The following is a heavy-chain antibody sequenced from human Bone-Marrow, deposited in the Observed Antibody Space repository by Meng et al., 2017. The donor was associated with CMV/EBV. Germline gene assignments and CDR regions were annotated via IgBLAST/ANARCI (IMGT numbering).Heavy chain of an antibody. CDR1: GFTFSDYY. Sequence: GESLKISCAASGFTFSDYYMSWIRQAPGKGLEWVSFISSSGSTIYYADSVKGRFTISRENAKNSLYLKRNSLRAEDTAVYYCARVIVVVPAACEYLDYWGQGTLVTVSS. D-gene: IGHD2-2*01. CDR3: ARVIVVVPAACEYLDY. J-gene: IGHJ4*02. CDR2: ISSSGSTI. V-gene: IGHV3-11*01.